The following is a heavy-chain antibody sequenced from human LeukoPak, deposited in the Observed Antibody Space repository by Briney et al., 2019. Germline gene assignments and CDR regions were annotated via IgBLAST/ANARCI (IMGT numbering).Heavy chain of an antibody. Sequence: GGSLRLSCAASGFTFDDYGMTWVRQAPGKGLEWVSGINWNGDTIGYADSVKGRFTISRDNSKNTLYLQMNSLRAEDTAVYYCARDSILRYFDWLETNFDYWGQGTLVTVSS. V-gene: IGHV3-20*04. CDR1: GFTFDDYG. J-gene: IGHJ4*02. CDR2: INWNGDTI. CDR3: ARDSILRYFDWLETNFDY. D-gene: IGHD3-9*01.